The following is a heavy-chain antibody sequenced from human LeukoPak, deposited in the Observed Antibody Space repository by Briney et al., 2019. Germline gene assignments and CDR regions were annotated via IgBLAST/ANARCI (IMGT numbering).Heavy chain of an antibody. CDR1: GASISNYY. CDR2: INYTGNT. Sequence: SETLSLTCSVSGASISNYYWNWIRQPPGKGLEWIGYINYTGNTNYNPSLKSRIIISVDTSKNQFSLLLSSMTAAATAVYYCARDHLKRQSWGQG. V-gene: IGHV4-59*01. J-gene: IGHJ5*02. CDR3: ARDHLKRQS.